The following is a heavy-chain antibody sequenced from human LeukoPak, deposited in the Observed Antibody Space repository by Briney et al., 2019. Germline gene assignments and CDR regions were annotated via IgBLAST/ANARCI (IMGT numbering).Heavy chain of an antibody. Sequence: SETLSLTCAVYGGSFSDSYWTWIRQPPGKGLEWIGSIYYSGSTYYNPSLKSRVTISVDTSKNQFSLKLSSVTAADTAVYYCIRPRTVGGAFDIWGQGTMVTVSS. J-gene: IGHJ3*02. CDR1: GGSFSDSY. V-gene: IGHV4-34*01. CDR2: IYYSGST. D-gene: IGHD4-23*01. CDR3: IRPRTVGGAFDI.